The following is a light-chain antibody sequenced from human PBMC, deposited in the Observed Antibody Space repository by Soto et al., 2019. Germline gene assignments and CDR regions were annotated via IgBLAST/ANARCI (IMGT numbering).Light chain of an antibody. CDR2: KVP. V-gene: IGKV2-30*02. CDR3: MXGSHWPPIT. CDR1: RILVHRDGNTY. J-gene: IGKJ5*01. Sequence: DAVMTQSPLSLPVTLGQAPSISCRSSRILVHRDGNTYLSWFRQRPGQSPRRLIYKVPNREAGVQDRFSGSGSGTDFTMKISRVEAEDVGLYYCMXGSHWPPITVGQGTRLE.